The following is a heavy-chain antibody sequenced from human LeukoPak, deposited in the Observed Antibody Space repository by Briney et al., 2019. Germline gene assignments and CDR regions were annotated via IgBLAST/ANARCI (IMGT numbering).Heavy chain of an antibody. CDR1: GFTFNRYW. D-gene: IGHD6-13*01. Sequence: GGSLRLSCAASGFTFNRYWMSWVRQAPGKGLEWVANINRDGSETYYVDSVKGRFTISRDNAKSSLYLQMNSLRVDDTAVYYCVRGLRSSWSLDDYWGQGTLVTVSS. J-gene: IGHJ4*02. CDR2: INRDGSET. CDR3: VRGLRSSWSLDDY. V-gene: IGHV3-7*01.